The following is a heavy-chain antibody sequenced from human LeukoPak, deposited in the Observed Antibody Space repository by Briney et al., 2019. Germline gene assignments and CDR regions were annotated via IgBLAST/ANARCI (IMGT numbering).Heavy chain of an antibody. CDR3: ARARPNSFDP. V-gene: IGHV3-7*01. CDR2: IKQDGSEQ. J-gene: IGHJ5*02. CDR1: GSTFSSYW. Sequence: GGSLRLSCAACGSTFSSYWMSGVRQAPGKGREGVANIKQDGSEQYYVDSVKRRFTTSRDNAKNSLYLQMNSLRPEDTAVYYCARARPNSFDPWGQGTLVTVSS.